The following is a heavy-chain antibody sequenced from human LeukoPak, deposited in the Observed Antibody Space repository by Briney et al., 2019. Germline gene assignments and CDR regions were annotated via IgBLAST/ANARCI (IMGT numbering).Heavy chain of an antibody. CDR1: GFTFGSHV. J-gene: IGHJ4*02. Sequence: PGRSLRLSCAASGFTFGSHVMNWVRQAPGKGPEWVAVIWFDGSNKYYADSVKGRFTISRDNSNNTLYLQMDSLRAEDTAVYYCARGTGLRPLGSGSIDYWGQGTLVTVSS. D-gene: IGHD3-10*01. V-gene: IGHV3-33*01. CDR2: IWFDGSNK. CDR3: ARGTGLRPLGSGSIDY.